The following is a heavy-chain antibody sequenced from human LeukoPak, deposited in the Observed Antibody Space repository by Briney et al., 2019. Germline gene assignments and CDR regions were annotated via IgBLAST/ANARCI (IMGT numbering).Heavy chain of an antibody. Sequence: PGGSLRLSCAASGFTFSSYSMNWVRQAPGKGLEWVSSISSSSSYIYYADSVKGRFTISRDNAKNSLYLQMNSLRAEDTAVYYCARGAYTAMANFDYWGQGTLVTVSS. J-gene: IGHJ4*02. V-gene: IGHV3-21*01. CDR2: ISSSSSYI. CDR3: ARGAYTAMANFDY. D-gene: IGHD5-18*01. CDR1: GFTFSSYS.